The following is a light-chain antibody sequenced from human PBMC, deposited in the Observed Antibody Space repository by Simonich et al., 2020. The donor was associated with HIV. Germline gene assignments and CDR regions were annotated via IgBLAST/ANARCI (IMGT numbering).Light chain of an antibody. CDR1: QSVLYSSNNKNY. CDR3: QQYYSTPYT. CDR2: WAS. Sequence: DIVMTQSPDSLAVSLGERATINCKSSQSVLYSSNNKNYLAWYQQKPRQPPNRLIYWASTRESGVPDRFSGSGSVTNFTLTISSLQAEDVALYYCQQYYSTPYTFGQGTKLEIK. J-gene: IGKJ2*01. V-gene: IGKV4-1*01.